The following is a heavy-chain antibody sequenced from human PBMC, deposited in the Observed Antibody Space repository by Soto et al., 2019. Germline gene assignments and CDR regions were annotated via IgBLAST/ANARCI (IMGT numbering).Heavy chain of an antibody. CDR2: ISSNGGST. V-gene: IGHV3-64D*08. J-gene: IGHJ6*02. CDR3: VKSGDYYGSGSYSRYYYYGMDV. Sequence: GGSLRLSCSASGFTFSSYAMHWVRQAPGKGLEYVSAISSNGGSTYYADSVKGRFTISRDNSKNTLYLQMSSLRAEDTAVYYCVKSGDYYGSGSYSRYYYYGMDVWGQGTTVTVSS. CDR1: GFTFSSYA. D-gene: IGHD3-10*01.